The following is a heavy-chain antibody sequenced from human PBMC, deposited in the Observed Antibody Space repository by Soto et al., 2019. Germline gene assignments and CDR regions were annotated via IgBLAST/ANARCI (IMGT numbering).Heavy chain of an antibody. CDR3: ARIRAARAPSYFDY. J-gene: IGHJ4*01. Sequence: QPPGKGLEWIGEIFHSGSTTYNPSLKSRVTISVDKSKNQFSLNLTSVTAADTAVYFCARIRAARAPSYFDYLGHGTLVTVSS. V-gene: IGHV4-4*01. CDR2: IFHSGST. D-gene: IGHD6-13*01.